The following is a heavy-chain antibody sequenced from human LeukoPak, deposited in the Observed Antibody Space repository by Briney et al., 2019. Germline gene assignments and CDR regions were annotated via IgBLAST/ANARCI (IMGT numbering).Heavy chain of an antibody. V-gene: IGHV1-69*04. CDR3: ASVGYRSPTASQQLAPFHY. J-gene: IGHJ4*02. CDR2: IIPILGIA. D-gene: IGHD6-6*01. Sequence: EASVKVSCKASGGTFSSYAISWVRQAPGQGLEWMGRIIPILGIANYAQKFQGRVTITTDESTSTAYMELSSLRSEDTAVYYCASVGYRSPTASQQLAPFHYWGQGTLVTVSS. CDR1: GGTFSSYA.